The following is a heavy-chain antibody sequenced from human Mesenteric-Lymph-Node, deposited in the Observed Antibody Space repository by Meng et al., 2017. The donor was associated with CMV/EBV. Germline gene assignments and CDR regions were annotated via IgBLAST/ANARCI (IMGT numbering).Heavy chain of an antibody. CDR3: VRESDSYYYYGMDV. V-gene: IGHV4-4*07. D-gene: IGHD2-21*02. CDR1: GGSISSYY. J-gene: IGHJ6*01. Sequence: GSLRLSCTVSGGSISSYYWSWIRQPAGKGLEWIGRIYTSGSTNYNPSLKSRVTMSVDTSKNQFSLKLRSVTAADTAVYYCVRESDSYYYYGMDVWGQGTTVTVSS. CDR2: IYTSGST.